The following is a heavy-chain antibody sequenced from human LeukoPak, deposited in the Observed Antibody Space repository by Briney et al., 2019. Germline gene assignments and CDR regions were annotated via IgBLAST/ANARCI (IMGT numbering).Heavy chain of an antibody. D-gene: IGHD3-3*01. V-gene: IGHV4-31*03. J-gene: IGHJ4*02. CDR2: INYSGST. CDR3: ERFGYDFWSGYDPLFDY. Sequence: SQTLCLTCTVSGGSISSGGYYWSWIRQHPGKGLEWVGYINYSGSTYYNPSLKSRVTTSVDTSKNLFSPKLSSVTAADTAVYYCERFGYDFWSGYDPLFDYWGQGTLVTVSS. CDR1: GGSISSGGYY.